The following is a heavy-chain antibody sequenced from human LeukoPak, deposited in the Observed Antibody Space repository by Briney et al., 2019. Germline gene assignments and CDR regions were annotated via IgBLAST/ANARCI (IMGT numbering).Heavy chain of an antibody. J-gene: IGHJ3*02. D-gene: IGHD3-22*01. CDR3: ARGDYYDTSGYVLPDI. CDR2: IYPDDSDT. CDR1: GYSFAVYY. Sequence: GESLKISCKAFGYSFAVYYIGWVRQMPGKGLEWMGIIYPDDSDTRYSPSFQGQVIISADNSISTAYLQWSSLKASDTAMYYCARGDYYDTSGYVLPDIWGQGTMVTVSS. V-gene: IGHV5-51*01.